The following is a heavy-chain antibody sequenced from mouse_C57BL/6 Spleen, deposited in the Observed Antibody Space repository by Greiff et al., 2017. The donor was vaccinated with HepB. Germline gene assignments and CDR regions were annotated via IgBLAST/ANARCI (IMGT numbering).Heavy chain of an antibody. CDR3: ARLRRGYAMDY. Sequence: DVHLVESGGGLVQPGGSLKLSCAASGFTFSDYYMYWVRQTPEKRLEWVAYISNGGGSTYYPDTVKGRFTISRDNAKNTLYLQMSRLKSEDTAMYYCARLRRGYAMDYWGQGTSVTVSS. D-gene: IGHD2-12*01. J-gene: IGHJ4*01. V-gene: IGHV5-12*01. CDR1: GFTFSDYY. CDR2: ISNGGGST.